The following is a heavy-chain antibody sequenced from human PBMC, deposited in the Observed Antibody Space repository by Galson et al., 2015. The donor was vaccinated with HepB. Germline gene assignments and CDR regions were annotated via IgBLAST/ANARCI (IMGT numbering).Heavy chain of an antibody. CDR2: IKQDGSEK. D-gene: IGHD4-23*01. J-gene: IGHJ5*02. Sequence: SLRLPCAGSGFTFSNYWMNWVRQAPGKGLEWVANIKQDGSEKYYVDSVKGRFTISRDNSKNTLYLQMNSLRAEDTAVYYCARDASGNSHWFDPWGQGTLVTVSS. CDR3: ARDASGNSHWFDP. V-gene: IGHV3-7*01. CDR1: GFTFSNYW.